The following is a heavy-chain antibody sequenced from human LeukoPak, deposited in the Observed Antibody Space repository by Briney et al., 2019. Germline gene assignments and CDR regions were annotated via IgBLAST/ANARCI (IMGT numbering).Heavy chain of an antibody. D-gene: IGHD6-13*01. J-gene: IGHJ4*02. CDR1: GFTISTYA. Sequence: PGGSLRLSCAAPGFTISTYAMNWVRQAPGKGLEWVSGISGSGGTTYYADSVKGRFTISRDNSKNTLYLQMNYLRAEDTALYYCAKNIAAPTTPFDYRGQGTLVTVSS. CDR3: AKNIAAPTTPFDY. CDR2: ISGSGGTT. V-gene: IGHV3-23*01.